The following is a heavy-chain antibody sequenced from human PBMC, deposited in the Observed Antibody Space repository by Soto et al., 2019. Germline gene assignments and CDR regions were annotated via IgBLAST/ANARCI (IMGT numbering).Heavy chain of an antibody. D-gene: IGHD3-10*01. CDR2: IIPIFGTA. J-gene: IGHJ4*02. CDR1: GGTFSSYA. V-gene: IGHV1-69*12. CDR3: ARVLPTSNYYGSGSYYNGFDY. Sequence: QVQLVQSGAEVKKPGSSVKVSCKASGGTFSSYAISWVRQAPGQGLEWMGGIIPIFGTANYAQKFQGRVTITADESTSTAYMELSSLRSEDTAVYYCARVLPTSNYYGSGSYYNGFDYWGQGTLVTVSS.